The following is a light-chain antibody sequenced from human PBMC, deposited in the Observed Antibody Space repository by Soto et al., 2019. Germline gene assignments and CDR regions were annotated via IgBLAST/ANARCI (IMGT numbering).Light chain of an antibody. CDR2: EVS. CDR1: SSDVGGYNY. Sequence: QSALTQPASVSGSPGQSITISCIGTSSDVGGYNYVSWYQQHPGKAPKLMIYEVSNRPSGVSNRFSGSKSGNTASLTISGLQAEDEADYYCSSYTRTNTYVFATETKLTVL. V-gene: IGLV2-14*01. CDR3: SSYTRTNTYV. J-gene: IGLJ1*01.